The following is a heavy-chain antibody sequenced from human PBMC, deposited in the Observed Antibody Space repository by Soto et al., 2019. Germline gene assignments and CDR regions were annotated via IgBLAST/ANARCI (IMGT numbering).Heavy chain of an antibody. CDR2: IYSGGST. J-gene: IGHJ5*02. Sequence: PGGSLRLSCAASGFTVSSNYMNWVRQAPGKGLEWGPVIYSGGSTYYADSVKGRFTISRHNSKNTLYLQMNNLRAGDTAVYYCARDITLRGSRWFDHWGQGT. CDR3: ARDITLRGSRWFDH. V-gene: IGHV3-53*04. CDR1: GFTVSSNY. D-gene: IGHD3-10*01.